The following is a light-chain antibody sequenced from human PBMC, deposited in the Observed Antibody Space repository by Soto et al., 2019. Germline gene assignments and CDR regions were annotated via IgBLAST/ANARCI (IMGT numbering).Light chain of an antibody. Sequence: EIVLTQSQGTLSLSPGERGTLSCRASQSVSSSYLAWYQQKPGQAPRLLFYGTSNRATGIPDRFSASGSVRDFTLTISSLEPEDLAVYYCQQYRRSPPWTFGQGTKVEI. CDR3: QQYRRSPPWT. J-gene: IGKJ1*01. V-gene: IGKV3-20*01. CDR2: GTS. CDR1: QSVSSSY.